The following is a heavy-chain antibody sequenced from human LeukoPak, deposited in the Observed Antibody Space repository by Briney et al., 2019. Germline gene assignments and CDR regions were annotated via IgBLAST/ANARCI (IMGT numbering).Heavy chain of an antibody. V-gene: IGHV4-31*03. CDR3: ARGSRVTTAHP. Sequence: SQTLSLTCTVSGGSISSGGYYWSWIRQHPGKGLEWIGYIYYSGSTYYNPSLKGRVTISVDTSKNQFSLKLSSVTAADTAVYYCARGSRVTTAHPWGQGTLVTVSS. CDR2: IYYSGST. J-gene: IGHJ5*02. CDR1: GGSISSGGYY. D-gene: IGHD4-17*01.